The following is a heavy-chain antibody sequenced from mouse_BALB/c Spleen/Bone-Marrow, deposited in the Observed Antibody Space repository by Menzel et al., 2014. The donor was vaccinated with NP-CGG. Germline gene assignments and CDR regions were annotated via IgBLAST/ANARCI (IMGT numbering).Heavy chain of an antibody. CDR1: GYTFTSYW. Sequence: QVQLQQSGTVLARPGASVKMSCKASGYTFTSYWMHWVKQRPGQGLEWIGAIYPGDGDTRYTQKFRGKATLTADKSSSTAYMQLSSLASEDSAVYYCARRGNGFDYWGQGTTLTVSS. CDR3: ARRGNGFDY. V-gene: IGHV1-87*01. CDR2: IYPGDGDT. J-gene: IGHJ2*01. D-gene: IGHD2-1*01.